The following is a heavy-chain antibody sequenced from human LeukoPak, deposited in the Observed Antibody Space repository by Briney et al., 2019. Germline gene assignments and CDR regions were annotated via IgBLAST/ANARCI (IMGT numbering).Heavy chain of an antibody. CDR3: AKPQTIQLWLGEYYFDY. V-gene: IGHV3-30*04. Sequence: GGSLVLSCAASGFTFSSYAMHWVRQAPGKGLEWVAVIAYDGSNKYYADSVKGRFTISRDNSKNTLYLQMNSLRAEDTAVYYCAKPQTIQLWLGEYYFDYWGQGTLVTVSS. D-gene: IGHD5-18*01. CDR1: GFTFSSYA. CDR2: IAYDGSNK. J-gene: IGHJ4*02.